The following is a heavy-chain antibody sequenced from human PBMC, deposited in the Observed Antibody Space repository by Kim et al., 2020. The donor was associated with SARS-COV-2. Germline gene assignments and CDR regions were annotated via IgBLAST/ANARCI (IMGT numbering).Heavy chain of an antibody. Sequence: GYAKKCQGRVTMTRNTSISTAYMELSSLGSEDTAVYYCARGGPYGDYVDYWGQGTLVTVSS. J-gene: IGHJ4*02. CDR3: ARGGPYGDYVDY. V-gene: IGHV1-8*01. D-gene: IGHD4-17*01.